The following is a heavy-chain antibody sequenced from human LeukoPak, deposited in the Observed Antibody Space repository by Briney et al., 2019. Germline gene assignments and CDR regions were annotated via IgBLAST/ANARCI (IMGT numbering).Heavy chain of an antibody. CDR2: INHSGST. J-gene: IGHJ4*02. CDR3: ARAQYYDSSGYYGY. D-gene: IGHD3-22*01. CDR1: GGSFSGYY. Sequence: SETLSLTCAVYGGSFSGYYWSWIRQPPGKGLEWIGEINHSGSTNYKPSLKSRVTISVDMSKNQFSLKLRTVTAADTAVYYCARAQYYDSSGYYGYWGQGTLVTVSS. V-gene: IGHV4-34*01.